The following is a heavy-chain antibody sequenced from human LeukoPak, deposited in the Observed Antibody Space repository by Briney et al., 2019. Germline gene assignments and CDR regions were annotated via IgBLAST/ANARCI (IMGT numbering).Heavy chain of an antibody. CDR1: GFSFSSHC. J-gene: IGHJ4*02. CDR2: IHPDGSEK. V-gene: IGHV3-7*01. Sequence: EASLRLSCTASGFSFSSHCLSWVRQAPGKGLEWVANIHPDGSEKYYVGSLKGRFTISRDPAKNSVYLQMDWLTAEDTAVYYCARYYRASGRDSWGQGTLVAVSS. CDR3: ARYYRASGRDS. D-gene: IGHD3-10*01.